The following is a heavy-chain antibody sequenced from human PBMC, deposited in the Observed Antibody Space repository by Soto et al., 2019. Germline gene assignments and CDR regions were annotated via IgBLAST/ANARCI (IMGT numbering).Heavy chain of an antibody. CDR3: ARGEQWLVPFDP. CDR2: IYYSGST. D-gene: IGHD6-19*01. V-gene: IGHV4-30-4*01. J-gene: IGHJ5*02. Sequence: PCETLSLTCTVSCGSISSGDYYWSWIRQPPGKGLEWIGYIYYSGSTYYNPSLKSRVTISVDTSKNQFSLKLSSVTAADTAVYYCARGEQWLVPFDPWGQGTLVTVSS. CDR1: CGSISSGDYY.